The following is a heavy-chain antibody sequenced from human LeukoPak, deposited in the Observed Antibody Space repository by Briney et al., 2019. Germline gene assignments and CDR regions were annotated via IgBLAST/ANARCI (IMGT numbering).Heavy chain of an antibody. Sequence: SVKVSCKASGGTFSSYAISWVRQAPGQGLEWMGGIIPIFGTANYAQKFQGRVTITADESTSTAYMELSSLRSEDTAVYYCARGLRRSLFIPWFDPWGQGTLVTVSS. D-gene: IGHD4-17*01. CDR1: GGTFSSYA. V-gene: IGHV1-69*13. CDR2: IIPIFGTA. CDR3: ARGLRRSLFIPWFDP. J-gene: IGHJ5*02.